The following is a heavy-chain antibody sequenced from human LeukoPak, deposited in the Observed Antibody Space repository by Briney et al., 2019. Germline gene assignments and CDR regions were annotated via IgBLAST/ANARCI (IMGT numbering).Heavy chain of an antibody. CDR1: GGTFSSYA. D-gene: IGHD5-12*01. V-gene: IGHV7-4-1*02. J-gene: IGHJ4*02. Sequence: GASVRVSCKASGGTFSSYAISWVRQAPGQGLEWMGWINTNTGNPTYAQGFTGRFVFSLDTSVSTAYLQISSLKAEDTAVYYCARDSGYDLIDYWGQGTLVTVSS. CDR3: ARDSGYDLIDY. CDR2: INTNTGNP.